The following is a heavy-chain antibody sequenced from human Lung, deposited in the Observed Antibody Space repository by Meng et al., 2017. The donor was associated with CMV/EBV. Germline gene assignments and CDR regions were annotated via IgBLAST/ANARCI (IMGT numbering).Heavy chain of an antibody. CDR2: ISASYAV. Sequence: SCAASGFRFSDYYMTWIRQAPGKGLEWIAYISASYAVDYADSLKGRFTISRDNAKNSLHLQMNSLRVEDTAVYYCARVLLDVRGWYYEGMDVWGQGTTVTVSS. V-gene: IGHV3-11*01. CDR3: ARVLLDVRGWYYEGMDV. J-gene: IGHJ6*02. CDR1: GFRFSDYY. D-gene: IGHD3-16*01.